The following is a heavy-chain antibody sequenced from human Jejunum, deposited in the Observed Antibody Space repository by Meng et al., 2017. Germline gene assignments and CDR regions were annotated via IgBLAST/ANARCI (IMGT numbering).Heavy chain of an antibody. CDR3: ARAPVRSDGDNFDC. V-gene: IGHV4-39*07. Sequence: SETLSLTCTVSGGSISSSSYYWDWIRQTPGKGLEWIGSFYSGGSTNYNPSLKSRVTISVDTSKNQVSLNLNSVTAADTAVYYCARAPVRSDGDNFDCWGQGTVVTVSS. CDR1: GGSISSSSYY. J-gene: IGHJ4*02. CDR2: FYSGGST. D-gene: IGHD5-24*01.